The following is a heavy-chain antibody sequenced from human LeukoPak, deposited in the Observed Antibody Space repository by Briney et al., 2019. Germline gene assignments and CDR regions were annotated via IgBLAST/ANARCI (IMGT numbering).Heavy chain of an antibody. CDR2: IYSGGST. J-gene: IGHJ3*02. Sequence: GGSLRLSCAASGFTFSNYAMNWVRQAPGKGLEWVSVIYSGGSTYYADSVKGRFTISRDNSKNTLYLQMNSLRAEDTAVYYCVGAFDIWGQGTMVTVSS. CDR1: GFTFSNYA. CDR3: VGAFDI. V-gene: IGHV3-53*01.